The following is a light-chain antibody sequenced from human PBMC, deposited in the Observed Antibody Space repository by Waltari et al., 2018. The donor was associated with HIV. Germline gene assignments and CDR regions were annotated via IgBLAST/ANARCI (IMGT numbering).Light chain of an antibody. V-gene: IGLV2-14*01. CDR3: ISYRSTSSPV. Sequence: QSALTQPASVSGSPGEAITISCTGAHFAIFGYNFVSWFHHHPGKAPKCIIYEVPNRPSGVSNRFSGSKSGNTASLTISGLQPEDEAEYFCISYRSTSSPVFGGGTKLTVL. CDR2: EVP. J-gene: IGLJ3*02. CDR1: HFAIFGYNF.